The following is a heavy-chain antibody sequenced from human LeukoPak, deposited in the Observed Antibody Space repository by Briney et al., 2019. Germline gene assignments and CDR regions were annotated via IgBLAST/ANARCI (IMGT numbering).Heavy chain of an antibody. CDR2: IHQDGNEK. J-gene: IGHJ4*02. CDR1: GFTFRTYC. Sequence: GGSLRHCCAVSGFTFRTYCMSWVRQAPGRGLECVVNIHQDGNEKHYVDSVKGRFTFSRDNAKNSLYLQMNSLRVEDTAVYYCARGDDFSGDGWGQGTLVTVS. D-gene: IGHD3-10*01. V-gene: IGHV3-7*04. CDR3: ARGDDFSGDG.